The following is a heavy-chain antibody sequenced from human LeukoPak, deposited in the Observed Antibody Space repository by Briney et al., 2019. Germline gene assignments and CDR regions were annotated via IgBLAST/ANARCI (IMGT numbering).Heavy chain of an antibody. V-gene: IGHV1-2*02. D-gene: IGHD6-6*01. Sequence: GASVKVSCKASGYTFTGYYMHWVRQAPGQGLEWMGWINPNSGGTNYVQKFQGRVTMTRDTSISTAYMELSRLRSDDTAVYYCARAVGTLSSIAALDYWGQGTLVTVSS. CDR1: GYTFTGYY. J-gene: IGHJ4*02. CDR2: INPNSGGT. CDR3: ARAVGTLSSIAALDY.